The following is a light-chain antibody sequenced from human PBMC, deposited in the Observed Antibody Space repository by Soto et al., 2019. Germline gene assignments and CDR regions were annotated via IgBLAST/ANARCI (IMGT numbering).Light chain of an antibody. V-gene: IGKV1-39*01. CDR3: QQSYSTPPT. Sequence: DIQMAQSPSSLSASVGDRVTITCRASQSISNYLNWYQQKPGRAPKLLIYAASSLQSGVPSRFSGSGSGTAFALTINSLQPEDFATYYCQQSYSTPPTFGQGTKVEIK. CDR1: QSISNY. CDR2: AAS. J-gene: IGKJ1*01.